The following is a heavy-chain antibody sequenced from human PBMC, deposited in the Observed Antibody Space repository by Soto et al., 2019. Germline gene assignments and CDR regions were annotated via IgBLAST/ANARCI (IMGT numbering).Heavy chain of an antibody. CDR2: IYYSGST. CDR1: GGSISSGGYY. D-gene: IGHD4-4*01. J-gene: IGHJ6*02. Sequence: QVQLQESGPGLVKPSQTLSLTCTVSGGSISSGGYYWSWIRQHPGKGLEWIGYIYYSGSTYYNPSLKSRVTRSVDTSKNQFSLKLSSVTAADTAVYYCARVREDYSNPMNYYYYGMDVWGQGTTVTVSS. V-gene: IGHV4-31*03. CDR3: ARVREDYSNPMNYYYYGMDV.